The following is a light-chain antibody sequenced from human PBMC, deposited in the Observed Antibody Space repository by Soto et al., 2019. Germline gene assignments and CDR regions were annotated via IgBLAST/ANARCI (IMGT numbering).Light chain of an antibody. CDR2: GAS. J-gene: IGKJ4*01. V-gene: IGKV3-15*01. CDR3: REYNNWRPIT. CDR1: QSIGSK. Sequence: IVMTQSPATLSVSPGERATLSCRASQSIGSKLAWYQQKPGQAPRLLIYGASARATGIPVRFSGSGSGTEFPLTITSLQSEDFAVYYCREYNNWRPITFGGGTKVEIK.